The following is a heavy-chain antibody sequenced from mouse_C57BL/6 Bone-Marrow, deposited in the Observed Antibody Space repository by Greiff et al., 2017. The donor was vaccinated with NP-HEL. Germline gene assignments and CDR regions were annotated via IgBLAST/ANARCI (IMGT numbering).Heavy chain of an antibody. CDR1: GFTFSSYT. D-gene: IGHD1-1*01. CDR3: ASPITTVVNWYFDV. CDR2: ISGGGGNT. Sequence: EVKVVESGGGLVKPGGSLKLSCAASGFTFSSYTMSWVRQTPEKRLEWVATISGGGGNTYYPDSVKGRFTISRDNAKNTLYLQMSSLRSEDTALYYCASPITTVVNWYFDVWGTGTTVTVSS. J-gene: IGHJ1*03. V-gene: IGHV5-9*01.